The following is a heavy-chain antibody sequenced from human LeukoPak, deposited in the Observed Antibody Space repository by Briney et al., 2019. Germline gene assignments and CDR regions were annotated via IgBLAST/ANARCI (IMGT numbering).Heavy chain of an antibody. CDR3: ARYYYGSGSYYYFDY. Sequence: SVKVSCKASGGTFSSYAISWVRQAPGQGLEWMGGIIPIFGTANYAQKFQGRVTITADESTSTAHMELSSLRSEDTAVYYCARYYYGSGSYYYFDYWGQGTLVTVSS. CDR2: IIPIFGTA. V-gene: IGHV1-69*13. CDR1: GGTFSSYA. J-gene: IGHJ4*02. D-gene: IGHD3-10*01.